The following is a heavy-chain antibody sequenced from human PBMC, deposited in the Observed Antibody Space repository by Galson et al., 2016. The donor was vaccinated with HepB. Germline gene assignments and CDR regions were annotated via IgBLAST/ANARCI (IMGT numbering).Heavy chain of an antibody. CDR2: IYYSGNT. Sequence: TLSLTCTVSGGSISSGGYYWSWIRQHPGKGLEWIGYIYYSGNTDYDPSLKSRVTMSVDTSKNQFSLRLSSVTAADTAVYYCARVHLEWYFDLWGRGTLVTASS. D-gene: IGHD3-3*01. CDR3: ARVHLEWYFDL. J-gene: IGHJ2*01. CDR1: GGSISSGGYY. V-gene: IGHV4-31*03.